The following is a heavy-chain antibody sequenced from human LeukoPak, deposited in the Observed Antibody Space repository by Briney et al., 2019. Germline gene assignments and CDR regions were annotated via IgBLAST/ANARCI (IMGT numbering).Heavy chain of an antibody. CDR1: GGTFSSYA. CDR2: IIPIFGTA. Sequence: ASVKVSCKASGGTFSSYAISWVRQAPGQGLEWMGGIIPIFGTATYAQKFQGRVTITADESTSTAYMELSSLGSEDTAVYYCARDQSSSWYWFDPWGQGTLVTVSS. D-gene: IGHD6-13*01. CDR3: ARDQSSSWYWFDP. V-gene: IGHV1-69*13. J-gene: IGHJ5*02.